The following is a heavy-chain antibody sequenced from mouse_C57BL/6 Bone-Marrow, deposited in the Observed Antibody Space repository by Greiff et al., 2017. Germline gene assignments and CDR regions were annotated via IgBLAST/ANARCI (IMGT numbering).Heavy chain of an antibody. CDR2: IYPGDGDT. Sequence: LQESGPELVKPGASVKISCKASGYAFSNSWMNWVKQRPGQGLEWIGRIYPGDGDTNYNGKFKGKATLTADKSSSTAYMQLSSLTSEDSAVYFCARGGYDAWFAYWGQGTLVTVSA. CDR3: ARGGYDAWFAY. CDR1: GYAFSNSW. V-gene: IGHV1-82*01. J-gene: IGHJ3*01. D-gene: IGHD2-2*01.